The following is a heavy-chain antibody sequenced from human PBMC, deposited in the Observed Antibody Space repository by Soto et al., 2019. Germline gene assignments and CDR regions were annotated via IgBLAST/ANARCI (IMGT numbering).Heavy chain of an antibody. J-gene: IGHJ3*02. CDR1: GFTFSSYA. V-gene: IGHV3-30-3*01. Sequence: GSLRLSCAASGFTFSSYAMHWVRQAPGKGLEWVAVISYDGSNKYYADSVKGRFTISRDNSKNTLYLQMNSLRAEDTAVYYCARDGLSDSSGYYGPEDAFDIWGQGTMVTVSS. CDR2: ISYDGSNK. CDR3: ARDGLSDSSGYYGPEDAFDI. D-gene: IGHD3-22*01.